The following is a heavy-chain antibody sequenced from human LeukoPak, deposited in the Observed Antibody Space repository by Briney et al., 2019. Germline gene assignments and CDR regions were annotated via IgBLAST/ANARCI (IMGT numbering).Heavy chain of an antibody. CDR2: ISYDGSNK. D-gene: IGHD1-26*01. CDR1: GFTFSSYA. V-gene: IGHV3-30*04. J-gene: IGHJ6*03. Sequence: GGCLRLACAAAGFTFSSYAMHWVRQAPGKGLEWVAVISYDGSNKYYADSVKGRFTISRDNSKNTLYLQMNSLRAEDTAVYYCARDTRGSYNYYYYMDVWGKGTTVTVSS. CDR3: ARDTRGSYNYYYYMDV.